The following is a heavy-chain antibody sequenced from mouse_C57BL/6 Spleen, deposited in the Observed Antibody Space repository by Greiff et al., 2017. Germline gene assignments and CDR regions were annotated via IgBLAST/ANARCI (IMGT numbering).Heavy chain of an antibody. Sequence: QVQLQQSGAELVKPGASVKLSCKASGYTFTSYWMHWVKQRPGQGLEWIGMIHPNSGSTNYNEKFKSKATLTVDKSSSTAYMQLSNLTSEDSAVYYCARSPSAGPYYFDYWGQGTTLTVSS. CDR1: GYTFTSYW. V-gene: IGHV1-64*01. CDR2: IHPNSGST. J-gene: IGHJ2*01. D-gene: IGHD3-2*02. CDR3: ARSPSAGPYYFDY.